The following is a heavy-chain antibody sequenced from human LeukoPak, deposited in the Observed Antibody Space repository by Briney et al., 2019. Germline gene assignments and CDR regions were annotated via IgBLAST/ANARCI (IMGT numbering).Heavy chain of an antibody. J-gene: IGHJ4*02. D-gene: IGHD5-12*01. Sequence: ASVKVSCKASGYTFTSYGINWVRQATGQGLEWMGWMNPNSGNTGYAQKFQGRVTMTRNTSISTAYMELSSLRSEDTAVYYCARGDKWLRTWRYWGQGTLVTVSS. CDR1: GYTFTSYG. V-gene: IGHV1-8*01. CDR2: MNPNSGNT. CDR3: ARGDKWLRTWRY.